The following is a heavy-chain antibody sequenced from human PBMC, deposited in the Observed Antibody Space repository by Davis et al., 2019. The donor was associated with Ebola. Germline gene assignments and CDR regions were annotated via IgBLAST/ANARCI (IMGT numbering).Heavy chain of an antibody. CDR1: GYTFTSYG. J-gene: IGHJ4*02. Sequence: ASVKVSCKASGYTFTSYGITWVRQAPGQGLVWRGWINPHNGNTNYAQNVQGRVTMTTDTSTSTAYMEVGILRSDDTAVYYCARAQFPTTSDHWGQGTLVTVSS. V-gene: IGHV1-18*04. D-gene: IGHD1-1*01. CDR3: ARAQFPTTSDH. CDR2: INPHNGNT.